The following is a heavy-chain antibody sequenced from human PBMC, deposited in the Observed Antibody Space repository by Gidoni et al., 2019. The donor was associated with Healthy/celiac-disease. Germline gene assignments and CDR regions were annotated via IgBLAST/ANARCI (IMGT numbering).Heavy chain of an antibody. J-gene: IGHJ4*02. D-gene: IGHD3-16*01. Sequence: QVQLQESGPGLVKPSQTLSLTCTVSGGSISSGSYYWSWIRQPAGKGLEWIGRIYTSGSTNYNPSLKSRVTISVDTSKNQFSLKLSSVTAADTAVYYCARDSGGVTDYWGQGTLVTVSS. CDR1: GGSISSGSYY. V-gene: IGHV4-61*02. CDR3: ARDSGGVTDY. CDR2: IYTSGST.